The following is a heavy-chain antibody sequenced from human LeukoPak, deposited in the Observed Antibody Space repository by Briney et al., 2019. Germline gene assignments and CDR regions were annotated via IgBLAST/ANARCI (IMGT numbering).Heavy chain of an antibody. V-gene: IGHV4-30-2*01. D-gene: IGHD6-13*01. Sequence: SETLSLTCAVSGGSISSGGYSWSWIRQPPGKGLEWIGYIYHSGSTNYNPSLKSRVTISVDKSKNQFSLKLGSVTAADTAVYYCARAVQQLDYFDYWGQGTLVTVSS. CDR3: ARAVQQLDYFDY. J-gene: IGHJ4*02. CDR1: GGSISSGGYS. CDR2: IYHSGST.